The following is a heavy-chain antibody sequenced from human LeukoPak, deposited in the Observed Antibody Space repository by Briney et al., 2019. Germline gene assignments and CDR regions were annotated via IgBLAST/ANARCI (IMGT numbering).Heavy chain of an antibody. J-gene: IGHJ4*02. CDR1: GDSVSGSSAA. D-gene: IGHD6-13*01. V-gene: IGHV6-1*01. Sequence: SQTLSLTCAISGDSVSGSSAAWIWIRQSPSRGLEWLGRTYYRSKWFNDYAPSVRSRITIKPDTSRNQFSLQLNFVTPEDTAVYYCARAMAAAGHYFDYWGQGALVTVSS. CDR3: ARAMAAAGHYFDY. CDR2: TYYRSKWFN.